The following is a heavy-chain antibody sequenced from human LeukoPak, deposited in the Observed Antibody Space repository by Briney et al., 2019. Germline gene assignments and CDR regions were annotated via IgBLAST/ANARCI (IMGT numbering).Heavy chain of an antibody. CDR1: GFTFSNYW. Sequence: GSLVLSCDASGFTFSNYWMSWVRPAPGEGVEWAANIKKDGSEKDYVDSVKGRFTISRDNAQSSLYLQMDSLIAEDTAVYYCARDGVVNFWVSYGTYNYYYHMDVWGKGTTVTVSS. CDR3: ARDGVVNFWVSYGTYNYYYHMDV. J-gene: IGHJ6*04. CDR2: IKKDGSEK. D-gene: IGHD3-16*01. V-gene: IGHV3-7*01.